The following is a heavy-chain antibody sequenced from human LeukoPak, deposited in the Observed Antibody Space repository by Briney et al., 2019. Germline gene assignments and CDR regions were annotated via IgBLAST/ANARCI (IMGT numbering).Heavy chain of an antibody. D-gene: IGHD3-10*01. CDR3: TTDLLLWFGESYYY. J-gene: IGHJ4*02. CDR1: GFTFSNAW. CDR2: IKSKTDGGTT. V-gene: IGHV3-15*01. Sequence: GGSLRLSCAASGFTFSNAWMSWVRQAPGKGLEWVGRIKSKTDGGTTDYAAPVKGRFTISRDDSKNTLYLQMNSLKTEDTAVYYCTTDLLLWFGESYYYWGQGTLVTVSS.